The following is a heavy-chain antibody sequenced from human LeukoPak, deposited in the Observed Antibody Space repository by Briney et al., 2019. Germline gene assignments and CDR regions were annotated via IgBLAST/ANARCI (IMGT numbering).Heavy chain of an antibody. V-gene: IGHV3-30*17. Sequence: PGRSLRLSCAASGFTFRSYAMHWVPQAPGKALEWVAVISYDGSNKYYADSVKGRFTIYRDNSKNTLYLQMNSLRAEDTAVYYCARATLAARRYGGSIDYWGQGTLVTVSS. CDR3: ARATLAARRYGGSIDY. D-gene: IGHD6-6*01. CDR1: GFTFRSYA. J-gene: IGHJ4*02. CDR2: ISYDGSNK.